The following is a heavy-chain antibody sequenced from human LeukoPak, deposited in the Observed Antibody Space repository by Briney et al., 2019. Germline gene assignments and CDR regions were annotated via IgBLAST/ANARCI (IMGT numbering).Heavy chain of an antibody. D-gene: IGHD3-10*01. CDR3: AIMVRGFEGIYFDY. Sequence: TTSETLSLTCAVSGGSISSSNWWSWVRQPPGKGLEWIGEIYHSGSTNYNPSLKSRVTISVDTSKNQFSLKLSSVTAADTAVYYCAIMVRGFEGIYFDYWGQGTLVTVSS. V-gene: IGHV4-4*02. CDR2: IYHSGST. CDR1: GGSISSSNW. J-gene: IGHJ4*02.